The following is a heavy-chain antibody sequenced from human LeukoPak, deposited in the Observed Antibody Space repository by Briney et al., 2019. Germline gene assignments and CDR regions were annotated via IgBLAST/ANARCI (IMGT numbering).Heavy chain of an antibody. J-gene: IGHJ4*02. V-gene: IGHV4-34*01. CDR2: INHSGSA. Sequence: SETLSLTCALFGRSIIGYHWNWIRQSPGKGLEWIGEINHSGSANYNPSFKSRVTISLDTSKNQFSLELRSVTAADTSVYCCARDPTTVVSVPYYVDDWGQGALVTVSS. CDR3: ARDPTTVVSVPYYVDD. D-gene: IGHD4-11*01. CDR1: GRSIIGYH.